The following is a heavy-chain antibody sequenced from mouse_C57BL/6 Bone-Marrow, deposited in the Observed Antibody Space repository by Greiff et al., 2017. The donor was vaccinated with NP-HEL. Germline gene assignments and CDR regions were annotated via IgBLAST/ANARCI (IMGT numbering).Heavy chain of an antibody. CDR3: SGGNYGDY. J-gene: IGHJ2*01. CDR2: IDPENGDT. V-gene: IGHV14-4*01. CDR1: GFNIKDDY. Sequence: VQLQQSGAELVRPGASVKLSCTASGFNIKDDYMHWVKQRPEQGLEWIGWIDPENGDTEYASKFQGKATITADTSSNTAYMQLSSLTSEDSAVYYGSGGNYGDYWGQGTTLTVSS. D-gene: IGHD2-1*01.